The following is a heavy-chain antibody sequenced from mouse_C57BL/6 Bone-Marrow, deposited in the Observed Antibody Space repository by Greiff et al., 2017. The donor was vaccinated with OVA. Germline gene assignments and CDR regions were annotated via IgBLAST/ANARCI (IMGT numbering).Heavy chain of an antibody. Sequence: DVMLVESGGGLVQPGGSLKLSCAASGFTFSDYYMYWVRQTPEKRLEWVAYISNGGGSTYYPDTVKGRFTISRDNAKNTLYLQMSRLKSEDTAMYYCARHGANWDGDYFDYWGQGTTLTVSS. CDR3: ARHGANWDGDYFDY. V-gene: IGHV5-12*01. D-gene: IGHD4-1*01. CDR1: GFTFSDYY. CDR2: ISNGGGST. J-gene: IGHJ2*01.